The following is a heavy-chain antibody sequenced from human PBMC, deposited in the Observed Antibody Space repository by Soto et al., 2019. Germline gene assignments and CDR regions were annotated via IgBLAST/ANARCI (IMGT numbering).Heavy chain of an antibody. J-gene: IGHJ5*02. D-gene: IGHD2-2*01. V-gene: IGHV1-69*13. CDR1: GGTFSSYA. CDR2: IIPIFGTA. Sequence: SVKVSCKASGGTFSSYAISWVRQAPGQGLEWMGGIIPIFGTANYAQKFQGRVTITADESTSTAYMELSSLRSEDTAVYYCARVACSSTSCYNWFDPWGQGTLVTVS. CDR3: ARVACSSTSCYNWFDP.